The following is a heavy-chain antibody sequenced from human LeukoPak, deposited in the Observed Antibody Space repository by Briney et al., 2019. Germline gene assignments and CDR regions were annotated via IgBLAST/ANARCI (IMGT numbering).Heavy chain of an antibody. V-gene: IGHV4-59*01. Sequence: PWETLTLTCTASGCXISSDDFSWIRQSPGKGLEWMGCIYYSGSTSYNPSIQSRVIILLDTSKNQFTLRLSSVTAAVTAVYYCARGANWGAPDYWGQGTMVTVSS. J-gene: IGHJ3*01. D-gene: IGHD7-27*01. CDR3: ARGANWGAPDY. CDR2: IYYSGST. CDR1: GCXISSDD.